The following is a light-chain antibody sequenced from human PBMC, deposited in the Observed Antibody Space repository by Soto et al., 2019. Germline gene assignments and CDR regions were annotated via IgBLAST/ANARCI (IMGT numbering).Light chain of an antibody. CDR3: CSYAGSSTLV. J-gene: IGLJ2*01. Sequence: QSALTQPASVSGSPGQSITISCTGTSSDVGSYNLVSWYQHHPGKAPKLMIYEGSKRPSGVSNRFSGSKSGNTASLTISGLQAEDEADYYCCSYAGSSTLVVGGGTKLTVL. CDR2: EGS. CDR1: SSDVGSYNL. V-gene: IGLV2-23*01.